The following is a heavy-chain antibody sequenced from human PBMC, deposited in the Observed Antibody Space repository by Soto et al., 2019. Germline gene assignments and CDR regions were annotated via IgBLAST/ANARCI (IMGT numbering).Heavy chain of an antibody. V-gene: IGHV6-1*01. J-gene: IGHJ6*02. D-gene: IGHD2-15*01. CDR2: TYYRSRWYS. Sequence: SPTLSLTCXGSGDTVSSNSVAWNWVRQSPSRGLEWLGRTYYRSRWYSDYAVSVRSRIDINADTSKNQVSLQLNSVTPEDTAVYYCARSEEDSDYYYYGMGVWGQGTTVTVSS. CDR3: ARSEEDSDYYYYGMGV. CDR1: GDTVSSNSVA.